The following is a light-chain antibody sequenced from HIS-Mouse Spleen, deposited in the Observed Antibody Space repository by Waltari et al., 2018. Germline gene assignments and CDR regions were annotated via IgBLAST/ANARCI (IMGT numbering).Light chain of an antibody. J-gene: IGLJ2*01. Sequence: QSALTQPASVSGSPGQSITISCTGTSSHVGGYNHVPWYQPHPGKAPKLMFYDVSNRPSGVSNRFSGSKSGNTASLTISGLQAEDEADYYCSSYTSSSTLVFGGGTKLTVL. V-gene: IGLV2-14*03. CDR2: DVS. CDR1: SSHVGGYNH. CDR3: SSYTSSSTLV.